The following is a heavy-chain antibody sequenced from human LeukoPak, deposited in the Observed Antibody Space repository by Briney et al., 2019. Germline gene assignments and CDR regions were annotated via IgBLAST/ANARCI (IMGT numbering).Heavy chain of an antibody. V-gene: IGHV4-59*01. CDR2: AHFSGDT. CDR1: GDSISTYY. Sequence: SETLSLTCTVSGDSISTYYWNWIRQRPGKGLEWIGHAHFSGDTNYNPSLKSRVTISLDSAKDQFSLRLISVTAADTAVYYCARRVEMSSASATSNTWLDPWGQGTLVSVSP. D-gene: IGHD3-10*01. J-gene: IGHJ5*02. CDR3: ARRVEMSSASATSNTWLDP.